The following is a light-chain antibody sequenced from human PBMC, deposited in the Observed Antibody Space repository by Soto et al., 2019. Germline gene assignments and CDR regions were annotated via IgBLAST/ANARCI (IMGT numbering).Light chain of an antibody. CDR3: CSYAGGTIVDV. CDR2: SDN. Sequence: QSVLTQPPSASGTPGQRVTISCSGSSFNIGGNTVNWYQQLPGTAPRFLISSDNQRPSGVPDRFSGSKSGTSASLAITGLQSEDEADYYCCSYAGGTIVDVFGTGTKLTVL. V-gene: IGLV1-44*01. J-gene: IGLJ1*01. CDR1: SFNIGGNT.